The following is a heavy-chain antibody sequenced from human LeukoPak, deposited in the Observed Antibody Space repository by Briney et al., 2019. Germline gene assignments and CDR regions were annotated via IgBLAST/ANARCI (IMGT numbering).Heavy chain of an antibody. CDR3: ARHAAPITPYYYYYMDV. J-gene: IGHJ6*03. D-gene: IGHD5-12*01. CDR2: IYYSGST. V-gene: IGHV4-39*01. CDR1: GGSISSYY. Sequence: PSETLSLTCTVSGGSISSYYWGWIRQPPGKGLEWIGSIYYSGSTYYNPSLKSRVTISVDTSKNQFSLKLSSVTAADTAVYYCARHAAPITPYYYYYMDVWGKGTTVTVSS.